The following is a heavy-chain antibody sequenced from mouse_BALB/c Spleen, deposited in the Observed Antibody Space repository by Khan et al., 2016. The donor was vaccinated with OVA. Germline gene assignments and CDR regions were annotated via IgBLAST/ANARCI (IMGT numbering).Heavy chain of an antibody. CDR3: ASSLFWSWVAS. J-gene: IGHJ3*01. Sequence: EVELVESGGGLVQPGGSRKLSCVASGFTFSSFGMHWVRQAPEKGLEWVAYISSGSSIIYYADTVKGRFTISRDNPKNTLFLQMTSLRSEDTAMYYVASSLFWSWVASWCQGTLVTVSA. CDR1: GFTFSSFG. CDR2: ISSGSSII. V-gene: IGHV5-17*02.